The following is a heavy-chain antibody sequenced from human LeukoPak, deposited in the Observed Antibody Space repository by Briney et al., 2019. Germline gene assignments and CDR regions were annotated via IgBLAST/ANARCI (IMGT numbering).Heavy chain of an antibody. CDR3: ARGPAAGMVDY. D-gene: IGHD6-13*01. Sequence: GGSLRLSCAASGFTFSSYAMSWIRQAPGKGLEWVSAISGSGGSTYYADSVKGRFTISRDNAKNTLYLQMNSLRAEDTAVYYCARGPAAGMVDYWGQGTLVTVSS. V-gene: IGHV3-23*01. CDR1: GFTFSSYA. CDR2: ISGSGGST. J-gene: IGHJ4*02.